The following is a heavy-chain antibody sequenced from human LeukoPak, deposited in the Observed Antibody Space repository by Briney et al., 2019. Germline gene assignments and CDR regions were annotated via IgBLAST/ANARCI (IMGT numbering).Heavy chain of an antibody. CDR3: AKDSYYYDSSGYYYY. V-gene: IGHV3-23*01. CDR2: ISGSGGST. D-gene: IGHD3-22*01. CDR1: GFTFSSYA. Sequence: GGSLRLSCAASGFTFSSYAMSWVRQAPGKGLEWVSAISGSGGSTYYADSVKGRFTISRDNSKNTLYLRMHSLRAEDTAVYYCAKDSYYYDSSGYYYYWGQGTRVTVSS. J-gene: IGHJ4*02.